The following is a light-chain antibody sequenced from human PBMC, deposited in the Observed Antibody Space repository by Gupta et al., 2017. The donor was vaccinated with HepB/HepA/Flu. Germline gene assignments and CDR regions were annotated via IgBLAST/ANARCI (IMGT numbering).Light chain of an antibody. J-gene: IGLJ2*01. CDR1: SSDFGGYNY. CDR3: SSFTFTTTLVI. Sequence: QSALTQPASVSGSPGQSLPIPCTGTSSDFGGYNYVSWYQQHPGKAPKLLIYDVSNRPSGVSNRFSGSKSGNTASLTISGLQAEDEADYYCSSFTFTTTLVIFGGGTKLTVL. V-gene: IGLV2-14*03. CDR2: DVS.